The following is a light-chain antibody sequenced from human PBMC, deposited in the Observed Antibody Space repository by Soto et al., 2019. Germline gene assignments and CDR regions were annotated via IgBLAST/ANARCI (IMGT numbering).Light chain of an antibody. Sequence: EIVMTQSPATLSVSPGGRATLSCRASQSISDTLAWYQQKPGQAPRLLIHGASTRATGFPARFSGSGSGTDFTLTISSLQSEDFAVYYCQQYYGSPWTFGQGTKVEVK. CDR1: QSISDT. V-gene: IGKV3-15*01. CDR2: GAS. J-gene: IGKJ1*01. CDR3: QQYYGSPWT.